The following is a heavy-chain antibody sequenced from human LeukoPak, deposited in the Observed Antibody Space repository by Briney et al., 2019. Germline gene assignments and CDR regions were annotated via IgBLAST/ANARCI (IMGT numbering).Heavy chain of an antibody. CDR2: INHSGST. J-gene: IGHJ4*02. Sequence: SETLSLTCAVHGGSFSAYYWSWIRQSPEKGLEWIGEINHSGSTNYNPPLKSRVTISVDTSKNQFSLKLSSVTAADTAVYYCARRVVPLRYFDWLSKPYDYWGQGTLVTVSS. CDR1: GGSFSAYY. CDR3: ARRVVPLRYFDWLSKPYDY. V-gene: IGHV4-34*01. D-gene: IGHD3-9*01.